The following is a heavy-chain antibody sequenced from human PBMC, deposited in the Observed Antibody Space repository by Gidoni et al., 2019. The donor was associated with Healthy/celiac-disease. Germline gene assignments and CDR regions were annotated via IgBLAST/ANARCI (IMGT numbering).Heavy chain of an antibody. CDR1: GGSICSSNW. D-gene: IGHD4-4*01. Sequence: QVQLQESAPGLVKPSGTLFLTCAVSGGSICSSNWWIWVRQPPGKGLEWIGEIYHSGSTNYNPSLKSRVTISVDKSKNQFSLKLSSVTAADTAVYYCARDGYSNYDYYYYYYMDVWGKGTTVTVSS. J-gene: IGHJ6*03. CDR3: ARDGYSNYDYYYYYYMDV. CDR2: IYHSGST. V-gene: IGHV4-4*02.